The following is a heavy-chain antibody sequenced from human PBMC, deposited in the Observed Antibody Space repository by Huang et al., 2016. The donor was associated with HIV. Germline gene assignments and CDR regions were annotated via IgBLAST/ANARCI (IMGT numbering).Heavy chain of an antibody. CDR2: ITADNGNT. CDR3: ARDIGSNWNGLNWFDP. CDR1: GYTFTSYG. J-gene: IGHJ5*02. V-gene: IGHV1-18*04. D-gene: IGHD1-1*01. Sequence: QVQLVQSGAEVKKPGASVKVSCKASGYTFTSYGISWVRQAPGQGLEWMGWITADNGNTNLAQKFQGRVTLTTDTSTSTAYMELRSLRSDDTAVYYCARDIGSNWNGLNWFDPWGQGTLVTVYS.